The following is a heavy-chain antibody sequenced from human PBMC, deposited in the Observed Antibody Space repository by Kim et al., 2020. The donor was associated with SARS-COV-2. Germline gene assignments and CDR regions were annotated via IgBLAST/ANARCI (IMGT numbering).Heavy chain of an antibody. Sequence: LKGRVPISVDTSKNQFSLKLSSVTAADTAVYYCARVGGGSYWPRHALDYWGQGTLVTVSS. D-gene: IGHD1-26*01. V-gene: IGHV4-34*01. CDR3: ARVGGGSYWPRHALDY. J-gene: IGHJ4*02.